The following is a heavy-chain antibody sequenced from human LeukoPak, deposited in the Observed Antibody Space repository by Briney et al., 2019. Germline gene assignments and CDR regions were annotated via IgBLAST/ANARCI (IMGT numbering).Heavy chain of an antibody. CDR2: IYYSGST. V-gene: IGHV4-31*03. D-gene: IGHD4-23*01. CDR1: GGPISSAGYY. CDR3: ARDSGYSGNSDY. Sequence: SETLSLTCTVSGGPISSAGYYWSWMRQYPGKGLEWIGCIYYSGSTSYNPSLKSRVTISVDTSKNQFSLRLTSVTAADTAVYYCARDSGYSGNSDYWGQGTLVTVSS. J-gene: IGHJ4*02.